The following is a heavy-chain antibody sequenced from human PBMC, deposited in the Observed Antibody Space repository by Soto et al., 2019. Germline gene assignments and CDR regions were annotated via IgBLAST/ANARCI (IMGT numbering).Heavy chain of an antibody. CDR2: INHSGIT. V-gene: IGHV4-34*01. J-gene: IGHJ5*02. CDR3: AKEQFNTGWTQPGS. Sequence: SETLSLTCTVSGGSFSGYFWTWIRQPPGKGLEWLAEINHSGITNYNPSVESRVSMSVDTSKNQFSLRLYSVTAADTAVYYCAKEQFNTGWTQPGSWGQGTLVTVSS. CDR1: GGSFSGYF. D-gene: IGHD6-19*01.